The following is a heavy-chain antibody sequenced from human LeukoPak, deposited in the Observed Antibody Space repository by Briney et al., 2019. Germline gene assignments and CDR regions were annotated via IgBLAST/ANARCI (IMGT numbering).Heavy chain of an antibody. D-gene: IGHD3-10*01. Sequence: SGGSLRLSCAASGFTFSSYAMSWVRQAPGKGLEWVSAISGSGGSTYYADSVKGRFTISRDNSKNTLYLQVNSLRAEDTAVYYCAKGITSHDFFSRGDWGQGTLVTVSS. CDR3: AKGITSHDFFSRGD. CDR2: ISGSGGST. V-gene: IGHV3-23*01. CDR1: GFTFSSYA. J-gene: IGHJ4*02.